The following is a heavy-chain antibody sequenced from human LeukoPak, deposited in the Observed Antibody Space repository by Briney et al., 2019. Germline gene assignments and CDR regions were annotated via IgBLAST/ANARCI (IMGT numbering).Heavy chain of an antibody. V-gene: IGHV3-11*04. D-gene: IGHD5-18*01. Sequence: GGPLRLSCAASGFTFSDYYMAWMRQAPGKGLEWASYIGDSGSTIFYADSVKGRFTISRGDAKNSLYLQMNSLRAEDTAVYYCARVSRYSFGSFDYWGQGTLVTVSS. J-gene: IGHJ4*02. CDR3: ARVSRYSFGSFDY. CDR2: IGDSGSTI. CDR1: GFTFSDYY.